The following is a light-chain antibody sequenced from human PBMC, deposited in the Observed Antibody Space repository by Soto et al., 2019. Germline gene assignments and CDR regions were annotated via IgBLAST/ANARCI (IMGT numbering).Light chain of an antibody. Sequence: QSPRTQPASVSGSPGQSITISCTGTSSDVGGYNHVSWYQIHPGKAPKLIIYEVTSRPSGVSYRFSGSKSGNSASLTISGLQAEDEAGYYCSSYASSSSYVFGGGTKVTVL. CDR2: EVT. CDR3: SSYASSSSYV. J-gene: IGLJ1*01. V-gene: IGLV2-14*01. CDR1: SSDVGGYNH.